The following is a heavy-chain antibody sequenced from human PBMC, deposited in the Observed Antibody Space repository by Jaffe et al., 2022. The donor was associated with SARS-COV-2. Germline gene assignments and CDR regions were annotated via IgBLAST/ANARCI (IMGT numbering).Heavy chain of an antibody. D-gene: IGHD6-13*01. CDR2: ISGSGGST. Sequence: EVQLLESGGGLVQPGGSLRLSCAASGFTFSSYAMSWVRQAPGKGLEWVSAISGSGGSTYYADSVKGRFTISRDNSKNTLYLQMNSLRAEDTAVYYCAKDGARQQHQFYGMDVWGQGTTVTVSS. J-gene: IGHJ6*02. V-gene: IGHV3-23*01. CDR1: GFTFSSYA. CDR3: AKDGARQQHQFYGMDV.